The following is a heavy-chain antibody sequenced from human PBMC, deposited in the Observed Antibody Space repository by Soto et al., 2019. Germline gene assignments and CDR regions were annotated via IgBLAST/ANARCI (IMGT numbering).Heavy chain of an antibody. J-gene: IGHJ4*02. V-gene: IGHV1-2*02. CDR1: GYTFTGYY. CDR2: INPNSGGT. Sequence: QVQLVQSGAEVKKPGASVKVSCKASGYTFTGYYMHWVRQAPGQGLEWMGWINPNSGGTNYAQKFQGGVTMTRDTSISTAYRVLSRLRSDDTAVYYCAREASEYEPRHDYWGQGTLVTVSS. D-gene: IGHD3-3*01. CDR3: AREASEYEPRHDY.